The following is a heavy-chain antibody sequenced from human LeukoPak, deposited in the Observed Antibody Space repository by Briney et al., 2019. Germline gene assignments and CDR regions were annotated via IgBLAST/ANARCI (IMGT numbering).Heavy chain of an antibody. Sequence: SETLSLTCAVYGGSFSGYYWSWIRQPPGKGLEWIGEINHSGSTNYNPSLKSRVTISVDTSKNQFSLKLSSVTAADTAVYYCASGIGYCTNGVCSLDYWGQGTLVTVSS. CDR1: GGSFSGYY. D-gene: IGHD2-8*01. CDR3: ASGIGYCTNGVCSLDY. CDR2: INHSGST. V-gene: IGHV4-34*01. J-gene: IGHJ4*02.